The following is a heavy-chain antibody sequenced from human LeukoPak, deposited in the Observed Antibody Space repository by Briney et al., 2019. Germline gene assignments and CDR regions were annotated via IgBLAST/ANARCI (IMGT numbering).Heavy chain of an antibody. CDR2: ISYDGSNK. J-gene: IGHJ4*02. CDR3: ANLARNSGEPRGFDF. V-gene: IGHV3-30*18. Sequence: PGGSLRLSCAASGFTFSSYGMHWVRQAPGKGLEWVAVISYDGSNKYYADSVKGRFTISRDNSKNTLYLQMNSLRAEDTAVYYCANLARNSGEPRGFDFWGQGTLVTVSS. D-gene: IGHD1-26*01. CDR1: GFTFSSYG.